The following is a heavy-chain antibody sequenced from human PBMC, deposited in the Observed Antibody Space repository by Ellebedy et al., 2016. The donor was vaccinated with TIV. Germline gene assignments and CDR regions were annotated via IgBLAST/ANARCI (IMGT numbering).Heavy chain of an antibody. CDR3: VRGMTETYYAWLDP. J-gene: IGHJ5*02. CDR2: ISTTSNTI. Sequence: GESLKISCTASGFTFSDFGMNWVRQAPGKGLAWLSYISTTSNTIQYADSVEGRFTISRDNAKNSLYLQMNGLRAEDTAVYYCVRGMTETYYAWLDPWGQGTLVTVSS. CDR1: GFTFSDFG. D-gene: IGHD3-10*01. V-gene: IGHV3-48*04.